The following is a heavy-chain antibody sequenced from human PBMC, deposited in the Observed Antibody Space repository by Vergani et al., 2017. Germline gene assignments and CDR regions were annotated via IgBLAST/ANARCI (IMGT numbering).Heavy chain of an antibody. CDR2: MYSTGST. CDR1: GGSFHTYY. CDR3: ARVVYRDEASTGYRLEGMDI. D-gene: IGHD2-8*01. J-gene: IGHJ6*02. Sequence: QVQLEESGPGLVKPSETLSLTCTVSGGSFHTYYWGWSRQSPGKGREWIGYMYSTGSTNYNPSLNSRDTMAVDTSKNHCSLTLRSVAAAVTAVYFCARVVYRDEASTGYRLEGMDIWGQGATVAISS. V-gene: IGHV4-59*13.